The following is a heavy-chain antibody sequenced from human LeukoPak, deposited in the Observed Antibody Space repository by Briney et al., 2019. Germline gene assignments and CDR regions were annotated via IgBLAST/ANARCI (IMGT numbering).Heavy chain of an antibody. CDR1: GGSISSYY. V-gene: IGHV4-59*01. CDR3: AKYDIGTGYY. D-gene: IGHD3-9*01. Sequence: SETLSLTCTVSGGSISSYYWSWIRQPPGKGLEWVGYIYYSGSTNYNPSLKSRVTISVDTSKNQFSLKLSSVTAADTAVYCCAKYDIGTGYYGGQGTLVTVSS. J-gene: IGHJ4*02. CDR2: IYYSGST.